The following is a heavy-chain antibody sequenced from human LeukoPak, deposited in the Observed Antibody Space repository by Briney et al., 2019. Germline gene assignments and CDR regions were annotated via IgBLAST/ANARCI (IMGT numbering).Heavy chain of an antibody. Sequence: PSETLSLTCAVYGGSFSDYYWSWIRQSPGKGLEWIGEINHSGSTYYNPSLKSRVTISLDTSKSQFSLKLTSVTAADTAVYFCARYSLSREDFQDWGQGTLVTVSS. D-gene: IGHD6-13*01. CDR1: GGSFSDYY. J-gene: IGHJ1*01. CDR2: INHSGST. V-gene: IGHV4-34*01. CDR3: ARYSLSREDFQD.